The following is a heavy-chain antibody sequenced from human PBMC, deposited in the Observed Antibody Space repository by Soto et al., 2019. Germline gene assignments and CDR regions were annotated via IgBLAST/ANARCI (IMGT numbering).Heavy chain of an antibody. V-gene: IGHV1-69*02. D-gene: IGHD2-2*01. CDR1: GGTFSSYT. CDR3: AIFTVGYCSSTRCLGGDQPFDP. CDR2: IIPILGIA. J-gene: IGHJ5*02. Sequence: SVKVSCKASGGTFSSYTISWVRQAPGQRLEWMGRIIPILGIANYAQKFQGRVTITADKSTSTAYMELSSLRSEDTAVYYCAIFTVGYCSSTRCLGGDQPFDPWGQGTLVTVSS.